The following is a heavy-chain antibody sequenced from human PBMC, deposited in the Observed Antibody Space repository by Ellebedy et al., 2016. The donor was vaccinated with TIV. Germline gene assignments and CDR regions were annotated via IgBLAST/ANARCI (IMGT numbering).Heavy chain of an antibody. CDR1: GYTFTSYD. CDR2: MNPNSGNT. CDR3: ARVVWFGGPRADAFDI. Sequence: ASVKVSXXASGYTFTSYDINWVRQATGQGLEWMGWMNPNSGNTGYAQKFQGRVTMTRNTSISTAYMELSSLRSEDTAVYYCARVVWFGGPRADAFDIWGQGTMVTVSS. D-gene: IGHD3-10*01. V-gene: IGHV1-8*01. J-gene: IGHJ3*02.